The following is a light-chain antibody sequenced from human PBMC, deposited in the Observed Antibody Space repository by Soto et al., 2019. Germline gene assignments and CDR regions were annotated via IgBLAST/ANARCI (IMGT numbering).Light chain of an antibody. V-gene: IGKV2-24*01. Sequence: DDVMTQLPLTLPVTLGQPASISYRSSQSLIYSDRNNCLSWLHQRPGQPPRLLIYQVSKRFSGVPDRFSGSGAGTHFTLKISRVESEDVGIYYCMQATELRTFGQGTKVDIK. CDR2: QVS. CDR3: MQATELRT. CDR1: QSLIYSDRNNC. J-gene: IGKJ1*01.